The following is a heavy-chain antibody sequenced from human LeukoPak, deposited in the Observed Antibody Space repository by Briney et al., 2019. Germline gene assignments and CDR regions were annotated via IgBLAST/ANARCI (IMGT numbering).Heavy chain of an antibody. CDR3: ARDSKYYGSGSIGGFDH. J-gene: IGHJ4*02. Sequence: SQTLSLTCTVSGGSISSGGYYWSWIRQHPGKGLEWIGYIYYSGSTNYNPSLKSRVTISVDTSKNQFSLKLSSVTAADTAVYYCARDSKYYGSGSIGGFDHWGRGILVTVSS. V-gene: IGHV4-31*03. CDR2: IYYSGST. D-gene: IGHD3-10*01. CDR1: GGSISSGGYY.